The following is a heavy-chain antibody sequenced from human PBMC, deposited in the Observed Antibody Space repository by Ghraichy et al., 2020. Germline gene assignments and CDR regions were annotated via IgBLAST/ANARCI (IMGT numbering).Heavy chain of an antibody. D-gene: IGHD4-17*01. Sequence: GGSLRLSCAASGFTVSSNYMSWVRQAPGKGLEWVSVIYSGGTTYYADSVRGRFTISRDNSKNTLYLQMNSLGAEDTAVYYCARDLGYGDYPDAFDIWGQGTMVTVSS. CDR2: IYSGGTT. V-gene: IGHV3-66*02. CDR3: ARDLGYGDYPDAFDI. CDR1: GFTVSSNY. J-gene: IGHJ3*02.